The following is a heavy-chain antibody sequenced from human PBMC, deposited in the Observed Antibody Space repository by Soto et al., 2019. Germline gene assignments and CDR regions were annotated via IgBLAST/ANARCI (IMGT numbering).Heavy chain of an antibody. CDR3: VRCYCSVGSCYACWHFGL. D-gene: IGHD2-15*01. J-gene: IGHJ2*01. CDR2: ISASTRNT. CDR1: GYTFSDYA. Sequence: QVQLVQSGGEVKKPGASVKVSCQASGYTFSDYAISWVRQAPGQGLEWMGWISASTRNTDQAQNFQGRVILTLDTTTNTAYMELSSLRSDDTAVYYCVRCYCSVGSCYACWHFGLWGRGTLVTVSS. V-gene: IGHV1-18*01.